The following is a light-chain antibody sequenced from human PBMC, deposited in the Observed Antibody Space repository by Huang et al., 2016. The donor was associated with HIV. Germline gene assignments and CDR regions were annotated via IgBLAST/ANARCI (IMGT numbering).Light chain of an antibody. CDR3: QQYGSSPQT. V-gene: IGKV3-20*01. CDR2: SAS. Sequence: EIVLTQSPGTLSLSPGERATLSCRASQSVSSSYFAWYQQKPGQAPRLLIYSASSRATGIPDRFSVSGSGTDFTLTISRLEPEDFAVYYCQQYGSSPQTFGQGTKLEIK. J-gene: IGKJ2*01. CDR1: QSVSSSY.